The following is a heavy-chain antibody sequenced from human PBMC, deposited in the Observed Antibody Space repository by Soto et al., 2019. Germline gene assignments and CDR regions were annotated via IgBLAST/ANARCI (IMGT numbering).Heavy chain of an antibody. D-gene: IGHD6-13*01. V-gene: IGHV3-23*01. Sequence: GSLRLSCAASGFTFSSYGMSWVRQAPGKGLEWVSSVTGSGGSTYYADSVKGRFTISRDNSKNTLYLQMNSLRAEDTAVYYCAKLIAAAGTGYWGQGTLVTVSS. CDR3: AKLIAAAGTGY. J-gene: IGHJ4*02. CDR1: GFTFSSYG. CDR2: VTGSGGST.